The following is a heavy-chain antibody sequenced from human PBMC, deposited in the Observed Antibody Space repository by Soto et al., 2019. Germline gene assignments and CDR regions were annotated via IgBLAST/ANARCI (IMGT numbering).Heavy chain of an antibody. Sequence: NPSETLSLTCTVSGGSISSGDYYWSWIRQPPGKGLEWIGYIYYSGSTYYNPSLKSRVTISVDTSKNQFSLKLSSVTAADTAVYYCARVKVTSYYYDSSGYSALAADAFDIWGQGTMVT. D-gene: IGHD3-22*01. CDR1: GGSISSGDYY. CDR2: IYYSGST. J-gene: IGHJ3*02. CDR3: ARVKVTSYYYDSSGYSALAADAFDI. V-gene: IGHV4-30-4*01.